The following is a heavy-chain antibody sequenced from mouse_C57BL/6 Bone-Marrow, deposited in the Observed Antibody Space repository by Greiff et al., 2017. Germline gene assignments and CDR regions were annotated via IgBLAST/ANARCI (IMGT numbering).Heavy chain of an antibody. CDR1: GYTFTDYY. D-gene: IGHD2-12*01. V-gene: IGHV1-75*01. CDR3: ARSGLYQTDYAMDY. CDR2: IFPGSGST. Sequence: VQLQQSGPELVKPGASVKISCKASGYTFTDYYINWVKQRPGQGLEWIGWIFPGSGSTYYNEKFKGKAALTVDKSSSTAYMLLSSLTSEDSAVYFCARSGLYQTDYAMDYWGQGTSVTVSS. J-gene: IGHJ4*01.